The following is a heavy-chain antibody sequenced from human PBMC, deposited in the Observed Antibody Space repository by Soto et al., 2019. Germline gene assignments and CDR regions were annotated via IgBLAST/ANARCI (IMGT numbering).Heavy chain of an antibody. J-gene: IGHJ6*02. V-gene: IGHV4-39*01. CDR2: IYYTGRT. CDR1: GGSISTTTYY. Sequence: SETLSLTCTVSGGSISTTTYYWGWVRQPPGKGLEWIGNIYYTGRTYYNPSLKSRVTISVDTSNNRFSLRLNSVTAADTAVYYCATHRRYSSDRYYYGMDVWGQGTTVT. CDR3: ATHRRYSSDRYYYGMDV. D-gene: IGHD6-25*01.